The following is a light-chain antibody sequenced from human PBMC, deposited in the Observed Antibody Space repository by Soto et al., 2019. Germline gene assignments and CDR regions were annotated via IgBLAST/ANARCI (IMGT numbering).Light chain of an antibody. CDR2: EVS. CDR1: SSDVGRYKY. J-gene: IGLJ2*01. V-gene: IGLV2-14*01. Sequence: QSALTQPASVSGSPGQSITISCTGTSSDVGRYKYVSWYQRHPGQAPKLMIYEVSNRPSGVSNRFSGSKSGNTASLTISGLQAEDEAEYYCGSYTSSTTLFVFGGGTKLTVL. CDR3: GSYTSSTTLFV.